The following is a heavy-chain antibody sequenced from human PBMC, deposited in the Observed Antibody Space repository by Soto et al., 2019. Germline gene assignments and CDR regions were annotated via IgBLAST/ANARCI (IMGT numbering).Heavy chain of an antibody. J-gene: IGHJ4*02. CDR1: GFTFSGFI. V-gene: IGHV3-21*01. D-gene: IGHD3-22*01. CDR3: AREADFASSGYVLDY. Sequence: GGSLRLSCAASGFTFSGFIMNWVRQAPGKGLEWVSSVTSSPSSMFYADSVKGRFTISRDEAKDSLFLQMNSLRADDTAVYYCAREADFASSGYVLDYWGLGTLVTVS. CDR2: VTSSPSSM.